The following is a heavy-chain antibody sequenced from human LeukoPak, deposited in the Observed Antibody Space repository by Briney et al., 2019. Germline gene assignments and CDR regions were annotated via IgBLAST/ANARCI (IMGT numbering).Heavy chain of an antibody. D-gene: IGHD5-18*01. CDR2: INPNSGNT. Sequence: ASVKVSCKASGYTFTTYDINWVRQATGQGLQWMGWINPNSGNTGYAQKFQGRVTITRNTSISTAYMELSSLRSEDTAVYYCARGSGYSYGKGWFDPWGQGTLVTVSS. V-gene: IGHV1-8*03. J-gene: IGHJ5*02. CDR1: GYTFTTYD. CDR3: ARGSGYSYGKGWFDP.